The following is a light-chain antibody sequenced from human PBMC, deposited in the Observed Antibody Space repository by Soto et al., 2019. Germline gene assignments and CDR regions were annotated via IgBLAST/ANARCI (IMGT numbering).Light chain of an antibody. J-gene: IGKJ1*01. Sequence: EIVLAQSPGTLSLSPGERATLSCRASQSVTNSFLAWYQQKPGQAPRLLIYGASRRATGIPDRFTGRGSGTDFTLTISRLEPEDFAVYYCQQYVSSPWAFGQGNKVEI. V-gene: IGKV3-20*01. CDR1: QSVTNSF. CDR3: QQYVSSPWA. CDR2: GAS.